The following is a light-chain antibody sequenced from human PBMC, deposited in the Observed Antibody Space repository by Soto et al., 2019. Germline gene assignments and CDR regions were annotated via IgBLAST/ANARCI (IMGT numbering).Light chain of an antibody. CDR1: QSVSTNN. J-gene: IGKJ2*01. CDR3: QQYGTSPYT. V-gene: IGKV3-20*01. CDR2: GAS. Sequence: EIVLTQSPGTLSLSPGERATLSYRASQSVSTNNLAWYQQRPGQAPRLLVYGASSRATGIPDRFGGSGSGTDFSLTISGLEPEDFAVYFCQQYGTSPYTFGQGTRLEIK.